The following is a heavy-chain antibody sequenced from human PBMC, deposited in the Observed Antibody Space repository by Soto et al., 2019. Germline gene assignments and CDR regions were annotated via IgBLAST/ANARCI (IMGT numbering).Heavy chain of an antibody. V-gene: IGHV3-23*01. CDR3: AKTVGTSSKFDY. CDR2: LSSGGETT. J-gene: IGHJ4*02. Sequence: WGSLRLSCAVSGFTFSNYAMSWVRQAPGKGLEWVSGLSSGGETTHYADSVKGRFTISRDNSKNTLYLQMNSLRADDTAMYYCAKTVGTSSKFDYWGRGTLVTVSS. CDR1: GFTFSNYA. D-gene: IGHD1-26*01.